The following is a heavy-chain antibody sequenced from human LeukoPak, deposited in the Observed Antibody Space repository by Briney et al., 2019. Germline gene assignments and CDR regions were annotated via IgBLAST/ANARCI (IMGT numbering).Heavy chain of an antibody. CDR3: ANGVGYGDSIDAFDI. CDR1: GFIFRSYA. Sequence: GGSLRLSCAASGFIFRSYAMSWVRQAPGKGLEWVSSVRGSGTNAIYADSVKGRFTISRDNSENSLYLQMNSLGAEDTAVYYCANGVGYGDSIDAFDIWGQGTMVTVSS. D-gene: IGHD4-17*01. J-gene: IGHJ3*02. V-gene: IGHV3-23*01. CDR2: VRGSGTNA.